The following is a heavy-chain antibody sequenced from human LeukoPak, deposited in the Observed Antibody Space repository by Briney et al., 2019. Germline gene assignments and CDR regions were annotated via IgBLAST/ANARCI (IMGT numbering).Heavy chain of an antibody. D-gene: IGHD1-26*01. Sequence: PGGSLRLSCEASGFTFNTYSMNWVRQAPGKGLEWVSSISSSSSYIYYADSVKGRFTISRDNAKNSLYLQMNSLRAEDTAVYYCARDGAKATHHYYYYMDVWGKGTTVTVSS. V-gene: IGHV3-21*01. CDR1: GFTFNTYS. CDR3: ARDGAKATHHYYYYMDV. CDR2: ISSSSSYI. J-gene: IGHJ6*03.